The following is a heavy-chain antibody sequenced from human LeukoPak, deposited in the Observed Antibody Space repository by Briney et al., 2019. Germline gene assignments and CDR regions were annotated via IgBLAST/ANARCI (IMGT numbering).Heavy chain of an antibody. CDR3: ASAYYDYVWGSPIPAFDI. Sequence: SETLSLTCTVSGGSISSGSYYWSWIRQPAGKGLEWIGRIYTSGSTNYNPSLKSRVTISVDTSKNQFSLKLSSVTAADTAVYYCASAYYDYVWGSPIPAFDIWGQGTMVTVSS. D-gene: IGHD3-16*01. CDR1: GGSISSGSYY. V-gene: IGHV4-61*02. J-gene: IGHJ3*02. CDR2: IYTSGST.